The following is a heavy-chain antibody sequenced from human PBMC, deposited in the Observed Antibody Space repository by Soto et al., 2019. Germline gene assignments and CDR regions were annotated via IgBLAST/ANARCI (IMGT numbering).Heavy chain of an antibody. CDR3: AKSITRIVVVIMNDY. V-gene: IGHV3-30*18. J-gene: IGHJ4*02. CDR2: ISYDGSNK. CDR1: GCTFSSYC. D-gene: IGHD3-22*01. Sequence: GGSLRLSCAASGCTFSSYCMHWVRQAPGKGLEWVAVISYDGSNKYYADSVKGRFTISRDNSKNTLYLQMNSLRAEDTAVYYCAKSITRIVVVIMNDYWGQGTLVTVSS.